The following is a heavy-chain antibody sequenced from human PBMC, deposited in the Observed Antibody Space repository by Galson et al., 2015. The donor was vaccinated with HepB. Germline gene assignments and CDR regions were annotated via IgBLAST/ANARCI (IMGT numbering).Heavy chain of an antibody. V-gene: IGHV1-18*04. CDR3: ARDLPVQRYSYGRYFDY. D-gene: IGHD5-18*01. CDR2: ISAYNGNT. Sequence: SVKVSCKASGYTFTTYGISWVRQAPGQGLEWMGWISAYNGNTNYAQKLQGRVTMTTDTFTSTAYMELRSLRSDDTAVYYCARDLPVQRYSYGRYFDYWGQGTLVTVSS. J-gene: IGHJ4*02. CDR1: GYTFTTYG.